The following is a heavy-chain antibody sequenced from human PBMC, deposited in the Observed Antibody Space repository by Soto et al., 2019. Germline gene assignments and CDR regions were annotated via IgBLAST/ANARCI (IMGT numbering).Heavy chain of an antibody. CDR3: ARHTTSGSYGAGACDR. D-gene: IGHD1-26*01. CDR1: VYRFTIYW. J-gene: IGHJ3*02. CDR2: IYPGDSDT. V-gene: IGHV5-51*01. Sequence: SLKVSWPCSVYRFTIYWGGLLLQLPGNGLEWMGIIYPGDSDTRYSPSFQGQVTISADKSISTAYLQRSSLKASDTALYYCARHTTSGSYGAGACDRWAQRTRVTVS.